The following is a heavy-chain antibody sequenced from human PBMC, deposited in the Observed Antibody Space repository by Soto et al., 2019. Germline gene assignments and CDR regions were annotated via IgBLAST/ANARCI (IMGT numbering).Heavy chain of an antibody. CDR3: TTLNYGVDV. CDR1: GFSFSNAW. J-gene: IGHJ6*02. V-gene: IGHV3-15*01. CDR2: IKSKTDGGTA. Sequence: GGSLRLSCSTSGFSFSNAWMSWVRQLPGKGLEWVGHIKSKTDGGTADYAAPVKGRFTISRDDSKNTLYLQMNSLKTEDTAMFYCTTLNYGVDVWGQGTTVTVSS.